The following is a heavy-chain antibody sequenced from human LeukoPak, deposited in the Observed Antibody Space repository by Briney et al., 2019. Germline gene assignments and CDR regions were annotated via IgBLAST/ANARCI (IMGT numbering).Heavy chain of an antibody. CDR3: AKDRGYTGYDSGGIDF. CDR2: ISYGDGTA. V-gene: IGHV3-23*01. Sequence: GGSLRLSCAASGFTFRSYAMNWVRQSPGKGLEWVSRISYGDGTAFYAGSVKGRFTVSRDNSRTILYLQMDSLRAEDTAVYYCAKDRGYTGYDSGGIDFWGQGTLVTVSS. D-gene: IGHD5-12*01. J-gene: IGHJ4*02. CDR1: GFTFRSYA.